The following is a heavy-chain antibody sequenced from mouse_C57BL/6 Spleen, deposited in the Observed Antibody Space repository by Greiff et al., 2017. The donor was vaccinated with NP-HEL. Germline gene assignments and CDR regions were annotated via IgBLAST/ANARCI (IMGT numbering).Heavy chain of an antibody. CDR3: TRCDYYGRGY. Sequence: VKLQQSGAELVRPGASVTLSCKASGYTFTDYEMHWVKQTPVHGLEWIGAIDPETGGTAYNQKFKGKAILTADKSSSTAYMELRSLTSEDSAVYYCTRCDYYGRGYWGKGTTLTVSS. CDR1: GYTFTDYE. V-gene: IGHV1-15*01. D-gene: IGHD1-1*01. CDR2: IDPETGGT. J-gene: IGHJ2*01.